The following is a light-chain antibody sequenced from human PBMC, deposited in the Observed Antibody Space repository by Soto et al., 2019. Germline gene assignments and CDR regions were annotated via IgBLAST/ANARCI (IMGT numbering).Light chain of an antibody. CDR2: EVT. V-gene: IGLV2-8*01. CDR1: SSDVGGYTY. Sequence: QSVLTQPPSASGSPGQSVTISCTGTSSDVGGYTYVSWYQQRPGKAPKLMIYEVTKRPSGVPDRFSGSKSGNTASLTVSGLQAEDEADYYCNSYAGSNILVFGGGTKVTVL. CDR3: NSYAGSNILV. J-gene: IGLJ2*01.